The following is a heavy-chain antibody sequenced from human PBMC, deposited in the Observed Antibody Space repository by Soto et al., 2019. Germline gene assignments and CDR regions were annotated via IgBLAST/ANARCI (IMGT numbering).Heavy chain of an antibody. CDR2: INHSGST. J-gene: IGHJ4*02. V-gene: IGHV4-34*01. CDR1: GGSFSGYY. CDR3: ARGSVYGALY. D-gene: IGHD4-17*01. Sequence: SETLSLTCAVYGGSFSGYYWSWIRQPPGKGLEWIGEINHSGSTNYNPSLKSRVTISVDTSKNQFSLKLSSVTAADTAVYYCARGSVYGALYWGQGTLVTVSS.